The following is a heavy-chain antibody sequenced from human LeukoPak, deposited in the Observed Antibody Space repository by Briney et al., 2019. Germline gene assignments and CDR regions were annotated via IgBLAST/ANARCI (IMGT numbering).Heavy chain of an antibody. CDR2: INPSGGST. CDR1: GYTFTSYY. CDR3: AWLQAEYGSSGGQDY. Sequence: GASVKVSCKASGYTFTSYYMHWVRQAPGQGLEWMGIINPSGGSTSYAQKFQGRVTMTRDTSTSTVYMELSSLRSEDTAVYYCAWLQAEYGSSGGQDYWGQGTLVTVSS. J-gene: IGHJ4*02. V-gene: IGHV1-46*01. D-gene: IGHD3-22*01.